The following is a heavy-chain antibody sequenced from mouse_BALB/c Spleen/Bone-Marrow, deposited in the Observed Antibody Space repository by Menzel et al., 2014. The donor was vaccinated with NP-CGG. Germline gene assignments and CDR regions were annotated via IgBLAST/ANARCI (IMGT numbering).Heavy chain of an antibody. CDR1: GFDFXRYW. CDR2: INPESNTI. D-gene: IGHD2-3*01. Sequence: GQLKESGGGLGQPGGSLKLSCAASGFDFXRYWMSWVRQAPGKGLKWIGEINPESNTINYTPSLKDKFIISRDNAKNTLYLQMSKVRSEDTALYCCARLGYYGWFAYWGQGTLVTVSA. CDR3: ARLGYYGWFAY. V-gene: IGHV4-1*02. J-gene: IGHJ3*01.